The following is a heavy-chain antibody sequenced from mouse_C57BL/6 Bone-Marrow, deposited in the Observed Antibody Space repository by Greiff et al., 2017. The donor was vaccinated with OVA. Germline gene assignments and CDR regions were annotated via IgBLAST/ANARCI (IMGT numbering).Heavy chain of an antibody. J-gene: IGHJ3*01. V-gene: IGHV14-4*01. Sequence: VQLQQSGAELVRPGASVKLSCTASGFNIKDYYMHWVKQRPEQGLEWIGWIDPENGYTEYASKFQGKVTISADTSSNTAYLQLSSLTSENTAVYYWTTSRIYDGYCGFAYWGQGTLVTVSA. CDR1: GFNIKDYY. CDR3: TTSRIYDGYCGFAY. CDR2: IDPENGYT. D-gene: IGHD2-3*01.